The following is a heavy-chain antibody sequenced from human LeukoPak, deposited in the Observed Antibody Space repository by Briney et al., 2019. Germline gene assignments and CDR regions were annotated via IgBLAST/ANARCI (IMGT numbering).Heavy chain of an antibody. CDR3: ARASNYGGGFDY. V-gene: IGHV3-7*01. CDR1: GGSFSGYY. CDR2: IKQDGSEE. D-gene: IGHD4-11*01. Sequence: ETLSLTCAVYGGSFSGYYWSWVRQAPGKGLEWVANIKQDGSEEYYVDSVKGRFTISRDNAKNSLYLQMNSLRAEDTAVYYCARASNYGGGFDYWGQGTLVTVSS. J-gene: IGHJ4*02.